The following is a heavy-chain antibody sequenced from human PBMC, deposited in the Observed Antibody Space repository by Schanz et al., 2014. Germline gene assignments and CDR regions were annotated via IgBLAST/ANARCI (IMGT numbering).Heavy chain of an antibody. CDR3: ERFQSPHQPFDY. D-gene: IGHD2-2*01. J-gene: IGHJ4*02. CDR2: IKQDGSEK. CDR1: GFTFSSYW. V-gene: IGHV3-7*01. Sequence: EVQLVESGGGLVQPGGSLRLSCAASGFTFSSYWMSWVRQAPGKGLEWVANIKQDGSEKHYVDSVKGRFTISRDNAKNSLYLQMNSLRAEDTAVYYCERFQSPHQPFDYWGQGTLVTVSS.